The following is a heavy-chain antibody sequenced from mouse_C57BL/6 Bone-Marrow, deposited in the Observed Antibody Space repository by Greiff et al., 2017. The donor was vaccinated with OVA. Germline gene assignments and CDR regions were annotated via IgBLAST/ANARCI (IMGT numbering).Heavy chain of an antibody. CDR2: IDPSDSYT. Sequence: VQLQQPGAELVMPGASVKLSCKASGYTFTSYWMHWVKQRPGQGLEWIGEIDPSDSYTNYNQKFKGKSTLTVDKSSSTAYMQLSSLTSEDSAVYYFARNWDGDYWGQGTTLTVSS. V-gene: IGHV1-69*01. D-gene: IGHD4-1*01. CDR1: GYTFTSYW. CDR3: ARNWDGDY. J-gene: IGHJ2*01.